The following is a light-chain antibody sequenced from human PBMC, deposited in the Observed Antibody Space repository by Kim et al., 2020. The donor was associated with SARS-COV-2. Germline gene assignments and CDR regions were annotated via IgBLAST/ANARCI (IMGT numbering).Light chain of an antibody. CDR1: QSVLYSSNNKNY. Sequence: DIVMTQSPDSLAVFLGERATINYTSSQSVLYSSNNKNYLAWYQQKPGQPPKLLIYWASTRESGVPDRFSGSMSAADFTLTISSLQAEDVAVYYCQQNYRTPWTFGQGTKVDIK. V-gene: IGKV4-1*01. CDR3: QQNYRTPWT. CDR2: WAS. J-gene: IGKJ1*01.